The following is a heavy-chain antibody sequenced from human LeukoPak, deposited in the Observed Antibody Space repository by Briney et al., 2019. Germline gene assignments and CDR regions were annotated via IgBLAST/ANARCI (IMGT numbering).Heavy chain of an antibody. V-gene: IGHV4-34*01. J-gene: IGHJ4*02. CDR1: GGSFSGYY. Sequence: PSETLSLTCAVYGGSFSGYYWSWIRQPPGKGLEWIGEINHSGSTNYNPSLKSRVTISVDTSKNQFSLKLSSVTAADTAVYYCARKPSYGSGSYIDYWGQGTLVTVSS. CDR3: ARKPSYGSGSYIDY. D-gene: IGHD3-10*01. CDR2: INHSGST.